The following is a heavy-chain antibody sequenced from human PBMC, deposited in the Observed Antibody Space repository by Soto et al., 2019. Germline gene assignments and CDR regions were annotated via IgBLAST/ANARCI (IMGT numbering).Heavy chain of an antibody. V-gene: IGHV3-15*07. D-gene: IGHD6-19*01. CDR1: GFTFNGAW. J-gene: IGHJ4*02. Sequence: EVQLVESGGGLVKPGGSLRLSCAASGFTFNGAWMNWVPQAPGKGLGWVGGIKSKADGGTTEYAAPVKGRFTISRDDSKNTLYLQMSSLKTEDTAVYYCATDPLPAYNSGWFYFDHWGQGTLVTVSS. CDR3: ATDPLPAYNSGWFYFDH. CDR2: IKSKADGGTT.